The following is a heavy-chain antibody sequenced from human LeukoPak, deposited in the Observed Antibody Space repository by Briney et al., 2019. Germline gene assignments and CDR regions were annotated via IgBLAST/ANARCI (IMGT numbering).Heavy chain of an antibody. D-gene: IGHD3-22*01. V-gene: IGHV1-2*02. CDR2: INPNSGGT. J-gene: IGHJ4*02. CDR3: ARDISVGSGYYFSFDY. CDR1: GYTFTGYY. Sequence: ASVKVSCKASGYTFTGYYMHWVRQAPGQGLEWMGSINPNSGGTNYAQKFQGRVTMTRDTSISTAYMELSRLRSDDTAVYYCARDISVGSGYYFSFDYWGQGTLVTVSS.